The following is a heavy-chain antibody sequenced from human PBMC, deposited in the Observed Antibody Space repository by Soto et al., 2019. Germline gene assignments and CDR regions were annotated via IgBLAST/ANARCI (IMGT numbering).Heavy chain of an antibody. J-gene: IGHJ6*02. Sequence: QVQLQESGPGLVKPSQTLSLTCTVSGGSISSGDYYWSWIRQPPGKGLEWIGYIYYSGSTYYNPSLKSRVTISVDTSKNQFSLKLSSVTAADTAVYYCARVMILWFGESTYYYYGMDVWGQGTTVTVSS. D-gene: IGHD3-10*01. V-gene: IGHV4-30-4*01. CDR1: GGSISSGDYY. CDR3: ARVMILWFGESTYYYYGMDV. CDR2: IYYSGST.